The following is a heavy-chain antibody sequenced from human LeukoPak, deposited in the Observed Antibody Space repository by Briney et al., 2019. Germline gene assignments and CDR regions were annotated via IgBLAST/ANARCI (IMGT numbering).Heavy chain of an antibody. CDR1: GFTLSSYA. CDR2: ISGNGYA. V-gene: IGHV3-23*01. D-gene: IGHD4-17*01. J-gene: IGHJ4*02. CDR3: ARDRLHYGEYEKTFDY. Sequence: GGSLRLSCAASGFTLSSYAMNWVRQAPGKGLEWVSAISGNGYAYYADSVKGRFTISRDNSKNTLYLQMSSLRAEDTAVYYCARDRLHYGEYEKTFDYWGQGTLVTVSS.